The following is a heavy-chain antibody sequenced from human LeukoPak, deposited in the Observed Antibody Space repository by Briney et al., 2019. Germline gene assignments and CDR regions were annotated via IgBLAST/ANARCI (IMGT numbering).Heavy chain of an antibody. V-gene: IGHV3-7*01. J-gene: IGHJ4*02. CDR3: AREAPQWLQSGDYFDY. D-gene: IGHD5-24*01. CDR1: GFTFSSYW. Sequence: GRSLGLSCAASGFTFSSYWMSWVRQAPGKGLEWVANIKQDGSEKYYVDSVKGRFTISRDNAKNSLYLQMNSLRAEDTAVYYCAREAPQWLQSGDYFDYWGQGTLVTVSS. CDR2: IKQDGSEK.